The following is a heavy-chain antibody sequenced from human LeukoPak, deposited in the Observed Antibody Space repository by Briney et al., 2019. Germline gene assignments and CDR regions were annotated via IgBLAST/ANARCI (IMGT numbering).Heavy chain of an antibody. D-gene: IGHD3-22*01. Sequence: GASVKVSCKASGGTFSSYAISWVRQAPGQRLEWMGWINAGNGNTKYSQKFQGRVTITRDTSASTAYMELSSLRSEDTAVYYCARDKGLGVVVTTGYFDYWGQGTLVTVSS. CDR3: ARDKGLGVVVTTGYFDY. V-gene: IGHV1-3*01. CDR2: INAGNGNT. CDR1: GGTFSSYA. J-gene: IGHJ4*02.